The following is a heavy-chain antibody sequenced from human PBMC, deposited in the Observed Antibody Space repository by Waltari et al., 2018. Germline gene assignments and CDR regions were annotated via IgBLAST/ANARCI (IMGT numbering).Heavy chain of an antibody. Sequence: QVQLVPPGAEVTEPGASVKVSGKVSGYTFSDYYMHWGRQAHGQGLEWRGWINPKNGNSDTRYVQKCQGRATMTTDTSINTVYMELRMLRSDDTAIYYCVRDCTRGGYWGQGTLVAVSS. J-gene: IGHJ4*02. D-gene: IGHD2-8*01. CDR1: GYTFSDYY. CDR2: INPKNGNSDT. CDR3: VRDCTRGGY. V-gene: IGHV1-2*02.